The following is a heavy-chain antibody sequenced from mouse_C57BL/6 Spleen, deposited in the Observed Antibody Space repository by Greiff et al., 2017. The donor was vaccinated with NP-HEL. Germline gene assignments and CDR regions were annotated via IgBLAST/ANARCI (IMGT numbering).Heavy chain of an antibody. V-gene: IGHV10-1*01. Sequence: EVQLVESGGGLVQPKGSLKLSCAASGFSFNTYAMNWVRQAPGKGLEWVARIRSKSNNYATYYADSVKDRFTNSRDESESMLYLQMNNLKTEDTAMYYCVRGTGKGYFDDWGQGTTLTVSS. CDR1: GFSFNTYA. CDR3: VRGTGKGYFDD. CDR2: IRSKSNNYAT. J-gene: IGHJ2*01. D-gene: IGHD4-1*01.